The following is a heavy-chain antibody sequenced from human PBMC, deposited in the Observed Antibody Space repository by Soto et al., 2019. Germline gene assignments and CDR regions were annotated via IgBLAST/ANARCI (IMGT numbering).Heavy chain of an antibody. D-gene: IGHD3-10*01. CDR3: ASDFNYGSGDY. J-gene: IGHJ4*02. CDR1: GYTFISYA. Sequence: ASVKVCCKASGYTFISYAMYWVRQAPGQRLEWMGWINAGNGNTKYSQKFQGRVTITRDTSASTAYMELSSLRSEDTAVYYCASDFNYGSGDYWGQGTLVTVSS. V-gene: IGHV1-3*01. CDR2: INAGNGNT.